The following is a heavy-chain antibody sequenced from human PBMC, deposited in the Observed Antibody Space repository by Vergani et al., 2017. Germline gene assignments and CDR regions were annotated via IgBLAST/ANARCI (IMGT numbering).Heavy chain of an antibody. V-gene: IGHV3-48*01. J-gene: IGHJ4*02. CDR2: VSTGTKSQ. Sequence: QLVESGGGWVQPGGSLRLSCVVSGFDFSSYIMNWVRQAPGKGLEWVSFVSTGTKSQSYAESVKGRFTISRDNSKNMLYLQMNSLRAEDTAVYYCARLSYDTTPYLQGGYDCWGQGTLVSVSS. CDR3: ARLSYDTTPYLQGGYDC. D-gene: IGHD3-22*01. CDR1: GFDFSSYI.